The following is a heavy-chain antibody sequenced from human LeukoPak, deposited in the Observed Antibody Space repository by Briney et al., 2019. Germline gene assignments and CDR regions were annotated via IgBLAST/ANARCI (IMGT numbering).Heavy chain of an antibody. Sequence: GGSLRLSCAASGFTFSSYSMNWVRQAPGKGLEWVSSISSSSSYKYYADSVKGRFTISRDNAKNSLYLQMNSLRAEDTAVYYCASYPSAAGIDYWGQGTLVTVSS. V-gene: IGHV3-21*01. CDR2: ISSSSSYK. D-gene: IGHD6-13*01. CDR1: GFTFSSYS. CDR3: ASYPSAAGIDY. J-gene: IGHJ4*02.